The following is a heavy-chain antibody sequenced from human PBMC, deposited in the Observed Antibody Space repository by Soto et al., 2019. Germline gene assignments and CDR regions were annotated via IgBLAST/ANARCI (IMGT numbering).Heavy chain of an antibody. V-gene: IGHV4-39*07. CDR2: VSFSGST. CDR3: ARVPDR. CDR1: GGSINTNYYY. Sequence: PSETLSLTCTVSGGSINTNYYYWGWVRQPPGKGLEWIGSVSFSGSTYYNPSLKSRVTISVDTSKNQFSLKLSSVTAADTAVYYCARVPDRWGQGTLVTVSS. D-gene: IGHD2-2*01. J-gene: IGHJ5*02.